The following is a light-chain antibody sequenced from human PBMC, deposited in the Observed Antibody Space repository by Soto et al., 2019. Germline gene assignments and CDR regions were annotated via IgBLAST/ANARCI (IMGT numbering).Light chain of an antibody. CDR2: DAS. CDR1: QRISSW. V-gene: IGKV1-5*01. CDR3: QQYNSYPWT. Sequence: DIQMTQSPSTLSASVGDRVTITCRASQRISSWLAWYQQKPGKAPKLLIYDASSLESGVPSRFSGSGSGTEFTLTSSSLQPDDFATYDCQQYNSYPWTVGQGTKVQI. J-gene: IGKJ1*01.